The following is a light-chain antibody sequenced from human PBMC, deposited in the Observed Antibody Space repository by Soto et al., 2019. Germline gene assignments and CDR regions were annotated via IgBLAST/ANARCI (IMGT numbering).Light chain of an antibody. V-gene: IGKV1-6*01. J-gene: IGKJ4*01. CDR2: AAA. CDR3: LQDHSYPLT. CDR1: QGIRND. Sequence: AIQMTQSPPSLSASVGDRVTITCRASQGIRNDLGWYQQKPGKAPKLLIYAAATLQIGVPSRFSGSGSGTDFTLTISSLQPEDSATYYCLQDHSYPLTFGGGTKVEIK.